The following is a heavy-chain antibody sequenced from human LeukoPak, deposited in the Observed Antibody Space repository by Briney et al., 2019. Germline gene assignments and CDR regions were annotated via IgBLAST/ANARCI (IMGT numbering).Heavy chain of an antibody. CDR2: MNPNSGNT. J-gene: IGHJ5*02. D-gene: IGHD5-18*01. CDR3: ARGRGYSYGFSGWFDP. Sequence: ASVKVSCKASGYTFTSYDINWVRQATGQGLEWMGWMNPNSGNTGYAQKFQGRVTMTRNTSISTAYMELSSLRSEDTAVYYCARGRGYSYGFSGWFDPWGQGTLVTVSS. CDR1: GYTFTSYD. V-gene: IGHV1-8*01.